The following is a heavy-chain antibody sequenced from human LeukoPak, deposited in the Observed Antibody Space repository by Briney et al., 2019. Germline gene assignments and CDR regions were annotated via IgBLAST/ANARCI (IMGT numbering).Heavy chain of an antibody. CDR1: GGSISSYY. D-gene: IGHD2-2*01. Sequence: KSSETLSLTCTVSGGSISSYYWSWIRQPPGKGLEWIGYIYYSGSTNYNPSLKSRVTISVDTSKNQFSLKLSSVTAADTAVYYCARAYCSSTSCYPYWFDPWGQGSLVTVSS. CDR3: ARAYCSSTSCYPYWFDP. V-gene: IGHV4-59*01. J-gene: IGHJ5*02. CDR2: IYYSGST.